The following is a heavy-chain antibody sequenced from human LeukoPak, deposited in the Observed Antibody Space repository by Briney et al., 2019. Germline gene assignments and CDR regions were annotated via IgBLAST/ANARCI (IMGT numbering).Heavy chain of an antibody. CDR1: GGSISSSSYY. CDR3: ARGKGWFGPGYWFDP. V-gene: IGHV4-39*07. CDR2: IYYSGST. D-gene: IGHD3-10*01. Sequence: SETLSLTCTVSGGSISSSSYYWGWIRQPPGKGLEWIGSIYYSGSTYYNPSLKSRVTISVDTSKNQFSLKLSSVTAADTAVYYCARGKGWFGPGYWFDPWGQGTLVTVSS. J-gene: IGHJ5*02.